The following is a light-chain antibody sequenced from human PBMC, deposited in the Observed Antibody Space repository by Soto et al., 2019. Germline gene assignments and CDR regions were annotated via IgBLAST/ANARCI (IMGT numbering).Light chain of an antibody. J-gene: IGLJ2*01. Sequence: QSVLTQPPSASGTPGQRVAISCSGSRSNIGSNYVYWYQQLPGTAPNLLIYRNSQRPSGVPDRFSGSKSGTSASLAISGLRSEDEADYYCATWDDSLSGPVFGGGTKVTVL. V-gene: IGLV1-47*01. CDR3: ATWDDSLSGPV. CDR2: RNS. CDR1: RSNIGSNY.